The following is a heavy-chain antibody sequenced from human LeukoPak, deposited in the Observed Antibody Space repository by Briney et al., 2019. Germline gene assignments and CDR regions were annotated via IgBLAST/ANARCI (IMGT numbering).Heavy chain of an antibody. Sequence: KTSETLSLTCTVSGGSISSYYCSWIRQPPRKGLEWIGYIYYSGSTNYNPSLKSRVTISVDTSQNQFSLKLSSVIAADTAVYYCARSITGGVREVGNLLWFGELYPNWFDPWGQGTLVTVSS. CDR3: ARSITGGVREVGNLLWFGELYPNWFDP. D-gene: IGHD3-10*01. CDR1: GGSISSYY. CDR2: IYYSGST. V-gene: IGHV4-59*01. J-gene: IGHJ5*02.